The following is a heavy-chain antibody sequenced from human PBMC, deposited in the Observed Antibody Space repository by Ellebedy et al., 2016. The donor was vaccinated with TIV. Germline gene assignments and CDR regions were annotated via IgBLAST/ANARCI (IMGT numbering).Heavy chain of an antibody. D-gene: IGHD4-17*01. CDR3: VRGKGYDFGEE. CDR1: GFTFTSYG. CDR2: VSYNGFNT. J-gene: IGHJ4*02. V-gene: IGHV3-30*03. Sequence: GESLKISCAAFGFTFTSYGLHWVRQAPGKGLEWVAFVSYNGFNTYYRDSVSGRFSISRDNAKDTLYLQMSSLRHEDTAVYHCVRGKGYDFGEEWGQGTLVSVSS.